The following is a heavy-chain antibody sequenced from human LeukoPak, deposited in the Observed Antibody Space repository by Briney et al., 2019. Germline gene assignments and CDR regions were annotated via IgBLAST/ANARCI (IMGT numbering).Heavy chain of an antibody. CDR1: GFTFSSFA. CDR3: TKDPNGDYVGAFDP. V-gene: IGHV3-23*01. D-gene: IGHD4-17*01. CDR2: ITGNHGPT. J-gene: IGHJ5*02. Sequence: PGGCLRLSCAASGFTFSSFAMTCVRPAPGKGLEWVSSITGNHGPTYNTDSVKGRFTISRDNSKNTLYLQMDSLRAEDTAVYYCTKDPNGDYVGAFDPWGQGTLVTVSS.